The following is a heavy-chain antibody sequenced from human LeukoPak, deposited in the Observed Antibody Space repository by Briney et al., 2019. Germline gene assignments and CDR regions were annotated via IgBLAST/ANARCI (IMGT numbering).Heavy chain of an antibody. CDR1: GFTFSSYS. CDR3: ARDFPYDSSGYYNSDAFDI. D-gene: IGHD3-22*01. CDR2: ISSSSSYI. Sequence: MSGGSLRLSCAASGFTFSSYSMNWVRQAPGKGLEWVSSISSSSSYIYYADSVKGRFTISRDNAKNSLYLQMNSLRAEDTAVYYCARDFPYDSSGYYNSDAFDIWGQGTMVTVSS. V-gene: IGHV3-21*01. J-gene: IGHJ3*02.